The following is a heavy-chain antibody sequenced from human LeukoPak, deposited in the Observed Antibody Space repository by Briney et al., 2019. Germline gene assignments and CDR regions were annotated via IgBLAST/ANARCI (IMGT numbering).Heavy chain of an antibody. D-gene: IGHD1-26*01. CDR1: GYSFTDYW. Sequence: GESLKISCKGSGYSFTDYWIGWVRQMPGKGLEWMGRIDPSDSYINCSPSFQGHVTISVDKSITTAYLQWSSLKASDTAKYYCARRRSGTYSYYYYGVDVWGQGTTVTVSS. V-gene: IGHV5-10-1*01. CDR2: IDPSDSYI. J-gene: IGHJ6*02. CDR3: ARRRSGTYSYYYYGVDV.